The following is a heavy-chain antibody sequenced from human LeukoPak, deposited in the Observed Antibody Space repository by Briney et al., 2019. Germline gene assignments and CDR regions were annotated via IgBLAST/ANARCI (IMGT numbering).Heavy chain of an antibody. D-gene: IGHD4-17*01. J-gene: IGHJ6*02. CDR3: ATDYGDSRMDV. CDR2: IGWNSGGI. V-gene: IGHV3-9*01. Sequence: GRSLRLSCAASGFTFDDYAMHWVRQAPGKGLEWVSGIGWNSGGIVYADSVKGRFTISRDNAKKSLYLQMNSLGAEDTALYYCATDYGDSRMDVWGQGTTVTVSS. CDR1: GFTFDDYA.